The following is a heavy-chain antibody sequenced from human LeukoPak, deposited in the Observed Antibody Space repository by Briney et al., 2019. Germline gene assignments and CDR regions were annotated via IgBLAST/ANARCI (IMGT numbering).Heavy chain of an antibody. Sequence: GRSLRLSCAASGFTFSSYSMNWVRQAPGKGLEWVSSISSSSSYIYYADSVKGRFTISRDNAKNSLYLQMNSLRAEDTAVYYCARVRNDYVWGSYRDYWGQGTLVTVSS. CDR2: ISSSSSYI. V-gene: IGHV3-21*01. CDR3: ARVRNDYVWGSYRDY. J-gene: IGHJ4*02. D-gene: IGHD3-16*02. CDR1: GFTFSSYS.